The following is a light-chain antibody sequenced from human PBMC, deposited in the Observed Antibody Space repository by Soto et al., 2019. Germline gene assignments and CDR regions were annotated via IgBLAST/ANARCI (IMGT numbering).Light chain of an antibody. CDR3: SSYGGTNNFV. CDR2: EVT. J-gene: IGLJ1*01. CDR1: SSDVGAYNY. Sequence: QSALTQPPSASGSPGQSVTFSCTGTSSDVGAYNYVSWYRQHPGKAPKLMIYEVTNRPAGVPDRFSGSKSGNTASLTVSGLQAEDEADYYCSSYGGTNNFVFGTGTKLTVL. V-gene: IGLV2-8*01.